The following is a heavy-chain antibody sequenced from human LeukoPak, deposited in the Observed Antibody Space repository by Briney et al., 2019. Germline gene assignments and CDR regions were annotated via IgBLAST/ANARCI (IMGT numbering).Heavy chain of an antibody. CDR2: IYPGDNGT. V-gene: IGHV5-51*01. CDR1: GYSFTSYW. Sequence: GESLKISCRDSGYSFTSYWIGWVRQIPGKGLEWLGIIYPGDNGTRYSPSFQGQVTISADKSINTAYLQWSSLKASDTAIYYCARRGEAMDPFDYWGQGTLVTVSS. CDR3: ARRGEAMDPFDY. D-gene: IGHD5-18*01. J-gene: IGHJ4*02.